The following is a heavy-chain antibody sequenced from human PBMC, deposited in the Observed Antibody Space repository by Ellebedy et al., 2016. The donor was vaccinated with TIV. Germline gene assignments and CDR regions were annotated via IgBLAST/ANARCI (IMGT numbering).Heavy chain of an antibody. J-gene: IGHJ4*02. D-gene: IGHD3-9*01. V-gene: IGHV3-21*01. Sequence: GESLKISCAASGFTFSSYSMNWLRQAPGKGLEWVSSISSSSNYMYYADSVKGRFTISRDNAKNSLYLQMNRLRSEDTAVYYRARDRYFDWISPPDYWGQGTLVTVSS. CDR2: ISSSSNYM. CDR1: GFTFSSYS. CDR3: ARDRYFDWISPPDY.